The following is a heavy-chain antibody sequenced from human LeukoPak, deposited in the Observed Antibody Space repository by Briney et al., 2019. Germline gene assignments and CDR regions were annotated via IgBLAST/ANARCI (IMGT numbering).Heavy chain of an antibody. V-gene: IGHV1-18*01. CDR3: ARGFGYYGSGSYSVLYYYYGMDV. J-gene: IGHJ6*02. D-gene: IGHD3-10*01. CDR1: GYTFTSYG. CDR2: ISAYNGNT. Sequence: GASVKASCKASGYTFTSYGISWVRQAPGQGLEWMGWISAYNGNTNYAQKLQGRVTMTTDTSTSTAYMELRSLRSDDTAVYYCARGFGYYGSGSYSVLYYYYGMDVWGQGTTVTVSS.